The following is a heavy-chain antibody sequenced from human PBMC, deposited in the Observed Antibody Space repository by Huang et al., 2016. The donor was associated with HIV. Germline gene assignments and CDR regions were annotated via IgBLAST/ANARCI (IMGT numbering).Heavy chain of an antibody. Sequence: QVHLQESGPGLVRPSQILSLTCAVSGDSLRGGSYSWSWIRQPAGAGLAGIGHTLPNGMTNYNPSLKNRVTISMDSSKKELSLQLTSVTAGDTAVYFCAREVAYRVRGVTTYFYYDMDVWGRGTTVTVSS. V-gene: IGHV4-61*09. J-gene: IGHJ6*03. D-gene: IGHD3-10*01. CDR3: AREVAYRVRGVTTYFYYDMDV. CDR2: TLPNGMT. CDR1: GDSLRGGSYS.